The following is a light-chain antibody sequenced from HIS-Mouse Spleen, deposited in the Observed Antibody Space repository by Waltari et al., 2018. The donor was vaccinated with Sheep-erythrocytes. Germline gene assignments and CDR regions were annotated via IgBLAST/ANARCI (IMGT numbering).Light chain of an antibody. V-gene: IGLV2-23*01. CDR3: CSYAGSSTPWV. CDR1: SSDVGSYNL. J-gene: IGLJ3*02. CDR2: EGS. Sequence: QSALTQPASVSGSPGQSITISCTGTSSDVGSYNLVSWDQQHPGKAPKLRIYEGSKRPSGVSNRFSGSKSGNTDSLTISGLQAEDEADYYCCSYAGSSTPWVFGGGTKLTVL.